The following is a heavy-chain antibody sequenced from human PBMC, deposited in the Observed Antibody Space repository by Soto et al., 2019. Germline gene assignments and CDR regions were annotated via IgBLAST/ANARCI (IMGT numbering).Heavy chain of an antibody. Sequence: GGSLRLSCAASGFTFRSYAMGWVRQAPGKGLEWVSTISGSGGSSGGSTYYADSVKGRFTISRDNSKNTLYVQMNSLRAEDTAVYYCAKVRLCSSGPYYFDYWGHGTLVTVSS. CDR2: ISGSGGSSGGST. CDR1: GFTFRSYA. D-gene: IGHD6-19*01. V-gene: IGHV3-23*01. J-gene: IGHJ4*01. CDR3: AKVRLCSSGPYYFDY.